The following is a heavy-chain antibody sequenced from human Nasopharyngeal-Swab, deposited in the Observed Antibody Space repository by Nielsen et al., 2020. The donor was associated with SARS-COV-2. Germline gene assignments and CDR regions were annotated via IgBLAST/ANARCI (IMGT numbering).Heavy chain of an antibody. V-gene: IGHV5-10-1*01. D-gene: IGHD6-13*01. CDR3: ARQRGQQPYYYYYYMDV. CDR2: IDPSDSYT. CDR1: GYSFTSYW. Sequence: GESPKTSCKGSGYSFTSYWISWVRQMPGKGLEWMGRIDPSDSYTNYSPSFQGNVTISANKSISTAYLQWSSLKASDTAMYYCARQRGQQPYYYYYYMDVWGKGTTVTVSS. J-gene: IGHJ6*03.